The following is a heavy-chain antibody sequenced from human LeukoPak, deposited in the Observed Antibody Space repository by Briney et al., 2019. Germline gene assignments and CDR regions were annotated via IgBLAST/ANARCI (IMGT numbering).Heavy chain of an antibody. Sequence: SETLSLTRTVSGGSISSYYWSWIRQPPGKGLEWIGYIYYSGSTNYNPSLKSRVTISVDTSKNQFSLKLSSVTAADTAVYYCASFYGSGSSFDYWGQGTLVTVSS. CDR2: IYYSGST. CDR1: GGSISSYY. V-gene: IGHV4-59*01. J-gene: IGHJ4*02. D-gene: IGHD3-10*01. CDR3: ASFYGSGSSFDY.